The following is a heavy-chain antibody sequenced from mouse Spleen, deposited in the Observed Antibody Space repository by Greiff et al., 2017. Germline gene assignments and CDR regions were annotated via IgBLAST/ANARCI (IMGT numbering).Heavy chain of an antibody. CDR2: INPSTGGT. V-gene: IGHV1-42*01. D-gene: IGHD4-1*01. Sequence: VQLKQSGPELVKPGASVKISCKASGYSFTGYYMNWVKQSPEKSLEWIGEINPSTGGTTYNQKFKAKATLTVDKSSSTAYMQLKSLTSEDSAVYYCARSGTGPVDYWGQGTTLTVSS. CDR3: ARSGTGPVDY. CDR1: GYSFTGYY. J-gene: IGHJ2*01.